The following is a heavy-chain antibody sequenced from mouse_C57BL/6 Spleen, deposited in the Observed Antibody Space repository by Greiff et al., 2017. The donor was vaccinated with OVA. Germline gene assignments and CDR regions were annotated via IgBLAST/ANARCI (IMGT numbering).Heavy chain of an antibody. CDR2: IDPEDGVT. Sequence: EVQLQQSGAELVKPGASVKLSCTASGFNIKDSYMHWVKQRTEQGLEWIGRIDPEDGVTKYAPQFQGKATITADTSSNTAYLQLSSLTSEDTAVYYCARGGDGPWFAYWGQGTLVTVSA. V-gene: IGHV14-2*01. CDR1: GFNIKDSY. J-gene: IGHJ3*01. CDR3: ARGGDGPWFAY. D-gene: IGHD2-3*01.